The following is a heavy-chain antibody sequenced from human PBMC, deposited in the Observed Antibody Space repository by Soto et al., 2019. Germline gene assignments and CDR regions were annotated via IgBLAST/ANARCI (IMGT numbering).Heavy chain of an antibody. CDR2: ENAGNGNT. V-gene: IGHV1-3*01. Sequence: ASVKVSCKASGYSFTNYVIHWVRQAPGQRLEWMGWENAGNGNTKYSQKFQSRVTIISDTSASTAYMELSSLRSEDTAVYYCARVGGSGWYSYYFDYWGQGTQVTVSS. CDR1: GYSFTNYV. J-gene: IGHJ4*02. D-gene: IGHD6-19*01. CDR3: ARVGGSGWYSYYFDY.